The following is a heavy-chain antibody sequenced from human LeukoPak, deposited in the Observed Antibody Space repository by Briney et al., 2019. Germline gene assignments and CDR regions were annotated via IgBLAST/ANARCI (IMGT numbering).Heavy chain of an antibody. J-gene: IGHJ4*02. D-gene: IGHD1-1*01. CDR3: AGHRRASLGTAYDFDY. CDR1: GGSISTYY. CDR2: ISYTGST. V-gene: IGHV4-59*08. Sequence: SQTLSLTCTVSGGSISTYYWSWIRQPPGKGLEWIGYISYTGSTNNNPSLRSRVTISVDTSKNQFSLKLSSVTAADTAVYYCAGHRRASLGTAYDFDYWGQGTLVTVSS.